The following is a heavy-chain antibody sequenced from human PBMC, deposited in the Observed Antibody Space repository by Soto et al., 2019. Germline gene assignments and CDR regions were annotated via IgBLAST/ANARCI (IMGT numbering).Heavy chain of an antibody. CDR2: ISSSSSTI. D-gene: IGHD6-19*01. CDR1: GFTFSSYS. J-gene: IGHJ6*02. Sequence: PGGSLRLSCAASGFTFSSYSMNWVRQAPGKGLEWVSYISSSSSTIYYADSVKGRFTISRDNAKNSLYLQMNSLRDEDTAVYYYESTRYSSGWYLVNYYYGMDVWGQGTTVTVSS. CDR3: ESTRYSSGWYLVNYYYGMDV. V-gene: IGHV3-48*02.